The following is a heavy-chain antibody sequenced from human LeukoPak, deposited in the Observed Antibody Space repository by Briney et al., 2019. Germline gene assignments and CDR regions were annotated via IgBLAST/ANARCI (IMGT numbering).Heavy chain of an antibody. CDR2: IYPGDSDT. Sequence: GESLKISCKGSVYSFTSYWIGWVRQMPGKGLEWMGIIYPGDSDTRYSPSFQGQVTISADKSISTAYLQWSSLKASDTAMYYCARGSRGDYDTGAFDIWGQGTMVTVSS. D-gene: IGHD2-21*02. V-gene: IGHV5-51*01. J-gene: IGHJ3*02. CDR1: VYSFTSYW. CDR3: ARGSRGDYDTGAFDI.